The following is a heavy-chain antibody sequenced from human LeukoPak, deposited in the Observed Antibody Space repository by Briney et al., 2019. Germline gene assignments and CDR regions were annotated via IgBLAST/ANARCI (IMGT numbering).Heavy chain of an antibody. Sequence: SSETLSLTCAVSGNSVSSYYWNWIRQPPGKGLEWVGYIDYSGSSNYNPSLKSRVSISVDTSKNQFSLKLSSVTVADAAVYYCARRVTAFFYGMDVWGQGTTVTVSS. CDR1: GNSVSSYY. CDR2: IDYSGSS. D-gene: IGHD2-21*02. J-gene: IGHJ6*02. CDR3: ARRVTAFFYGMDV. V-gene: IGHV4-59*02.